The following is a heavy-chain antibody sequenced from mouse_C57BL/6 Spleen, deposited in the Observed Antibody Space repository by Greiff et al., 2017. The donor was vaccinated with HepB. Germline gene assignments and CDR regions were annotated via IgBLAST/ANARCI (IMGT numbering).Heavy chain of an antibody. CDR2: ISSGGSYT. D-gene: IGHD3-2*02. CDR3: ARQTAQATLYAMDY. V-gene: IGHV5-6*01. CDR1: GFTFSSYG. Sequence: EVMLVESGGDLVKPGGSLKLSCAASGFTFSSYGMSWVRQTPDKRLEWVATISSGGSYTYYPDSVKGRFTISRDNAKNTLYLQMSSLKSEDTAMYYCARQTAQATLYAMDYWGQGTSVTVSS. J-gene: IGHJ4*01.